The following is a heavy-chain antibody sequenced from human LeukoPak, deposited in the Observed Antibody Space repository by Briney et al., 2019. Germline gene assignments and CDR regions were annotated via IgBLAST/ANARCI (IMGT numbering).Heavy chain of an antibody. V-gene: IGHV4-61*02. J-gene: IGHJ6*03. CDR1: GGSISSGSYY. Sequence: SETLSLTCTVSGGSISSGSYYWSWIRQPAGKGLEWIGRIYTSGSTNYNPSLKSRVTISVDTSKNQFSLKLSSVTAADTAVYYCARATSWHYYYMDVWGKGTTVTVSS. CDR2: IYTSGST. CDR3: ARATSWHYYYMDV.